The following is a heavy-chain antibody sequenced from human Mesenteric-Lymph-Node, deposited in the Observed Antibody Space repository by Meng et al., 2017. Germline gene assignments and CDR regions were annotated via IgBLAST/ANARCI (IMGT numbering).Heavy chain of an antibody. CDR3: ARDDLRNNYGSGGIDY. V-gene: IGHV4-61*01. Sequence: SETLSLTCTVSGGSVNSGSYYWSWIRQPPGKGLEWIGYIYYSGSTYYNPSLKSRVTISVDTSKNQFSLKLSSVTAADTAVYYCARDDLRNNYGSGGIDYWGQGTLVTVSS. D-gene: IGHD3-10*01. CDR2: IYYSGST. CDR1: GGSVNSGSYY. J-gene: IGHJ4*02.